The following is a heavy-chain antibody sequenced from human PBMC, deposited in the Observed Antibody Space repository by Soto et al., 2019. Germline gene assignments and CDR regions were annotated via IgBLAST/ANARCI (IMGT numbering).Heavy chain of an antibody. CDR3: ARDQHKWYSYERRLEAFDI. V-gene: IGHV3-66*01. Sequence: GGSLRLSCAASGFTVSSNYMSWVRQAPGKGLEWVSVIYSGGSTYYADSVKGRFTISRDNSKNTLYLQMNSLRAEDTAVYYCARDQHKWYSYERRLEAFDIWGQGTMVTV. D-gene: IGHD5-18*01. J-gene: IGHJ3*02. CDR1: GFTVSSNY. CDR2: IYSGGST.